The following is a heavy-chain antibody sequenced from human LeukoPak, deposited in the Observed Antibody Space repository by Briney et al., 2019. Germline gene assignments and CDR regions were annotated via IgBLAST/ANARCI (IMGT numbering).Heavy chain of an antibody. CDR1: GGSFSGYY. CDR2: INHSGST. Sequence: SETLSLTCAVYGGSFSGYYWSWIRQPPGKGLEWIGGINHSGSTNYNPSLKSRVTISVDTSKNQFSLKLSSVTAADTAVYYCAKSKPLSLVGARWFDPWGQGTLVTVSS. V-gene: IGHV4-34*01. D-gene: IGHD1-26*01. CDR3: AKSKPLSLVGARWFDP. J-gene: IGHJ5*02.